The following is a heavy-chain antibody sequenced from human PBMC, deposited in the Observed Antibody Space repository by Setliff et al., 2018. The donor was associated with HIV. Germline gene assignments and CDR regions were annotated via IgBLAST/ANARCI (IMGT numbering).Heavy chain of an antibody. Sequence: PSETLSLTCTVPGGSINSGCYSWTWVRHVQGKGLEWIGFVFYTGATYSSPSLKSRITMSVDTSRNQFSLKVNSVTAADTAVYYCARGIRDSCEGSPYYSYCYMDVWGTGTTVTVSS. D-gene: IGHD3-9*01. CDR3: ARGIRDSCEGSPYYSYCYMDV. CDR2: VFYTGAT. CDR1: GGSINSGCYS. J-gene: IGHJ6*03. V-gene: IGHV4-31*03.